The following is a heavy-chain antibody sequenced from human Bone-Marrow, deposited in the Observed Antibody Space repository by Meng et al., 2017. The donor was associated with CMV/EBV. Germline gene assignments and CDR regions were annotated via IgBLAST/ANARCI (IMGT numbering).Heavy chain of an antibody. CDR2: ISSSGSTI. D-gene: IGHD2-2*01. CDR1: GFTFSDYY. V-gene: IGHV3-11*01. J-gene: IGHJ6*02. Sequence: GESLKISCAASGFTFSDYYMSWIRQAPGKGLEWVSYISSSGSTIYYADSVKGRFTISRDNAKNSLYLQMNSLRAEDTAVYFCVKRLYCGSTTCSKAMDVWGQGTTVTVSS. CDR3: VKRLYCGSTTCSKAMDV.